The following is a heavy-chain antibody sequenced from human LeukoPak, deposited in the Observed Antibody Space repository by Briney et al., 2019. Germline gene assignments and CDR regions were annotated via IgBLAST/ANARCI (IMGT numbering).Heavy chain of an antibody. J-gene: IGHJ3*02. CDR2: IYSSGNT. Sequence: SETLSLTCTVSGGSISTNSYYWGWIRQPPGTGLEWIGSIYSSGNTYYNPSLKSRVTISVDTSKNQFSLKVSSVTAADTAVYYCARSKSFGGAFDIWGQGTMVTVSS. V-gene: IGHV4-39*01. CDR3: ARSKSFGGAFDI. CDR1: GGSISTNSYY. D-gene: IGHD3-10*01.